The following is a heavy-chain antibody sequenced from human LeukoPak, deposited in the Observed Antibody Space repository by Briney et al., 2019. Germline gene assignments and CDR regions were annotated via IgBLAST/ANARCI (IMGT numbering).Heavy chain of an antibody. Sequence: GGSLRLSCAASGFTFSFHWMTWVRQAPGKRLEWVASINQDGIDKYYVDSVKGRFTISRDNAKDSLHLQMNRLRAEDTAIYYCARDLDYWGLGTLVTVSS. J-gene: IGHJ4*02. CDR2: INQDGIDK. V-gene: IGHV3-7*03. CDR1: GFTFSFHW. CDR3: ARDLDY.